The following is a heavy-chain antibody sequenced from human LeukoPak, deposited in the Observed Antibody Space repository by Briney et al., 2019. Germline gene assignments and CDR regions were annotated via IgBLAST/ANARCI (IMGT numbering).Heavy chain of an antibody. V-gene: IGHV5-51*01. CDR1: GSIFSSYW. J-gene: IGHJ4*02. CDR2: IYAGDSDT. CDR3: ARHALDLGNIDY. D-gene: IGHD3-3*01. Sequence: GXSLEISCQGSGSIFSSYWIGWGRQLRGKGEEWMGIIYAGDSDTRDSPSLQGQVTISADKSSSTASLQSSSLKASDTAMYYCARHALDLGNIDYWGQGTLVTVSS.